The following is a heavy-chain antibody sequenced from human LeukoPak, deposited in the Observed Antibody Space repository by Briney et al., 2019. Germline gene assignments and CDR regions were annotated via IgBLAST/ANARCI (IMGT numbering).Heavy chain of an antibody. CDR2: IVGSGSTK. D-gene: IGHD6-13*01. Sequence: LSLTCAVYGGSFSGYYWSWIRQAPGKGLEWVSNIVGSGSTKYYADSVKGRFTISRDNAKNSLYLQMNSLRAEDTAVYYCARAKTPYSSSWTHDYWGQGTLVTVSS. CDR3: ARAKTPYSSSWTHDY. CDR1: GGSFSGYY. V-gene: IGHV3-11*01. J-gene: IGHJ4*02.